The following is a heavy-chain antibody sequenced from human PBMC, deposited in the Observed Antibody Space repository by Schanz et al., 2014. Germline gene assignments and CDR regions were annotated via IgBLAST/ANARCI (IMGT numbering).Heavy chain of an antibody. CDR3: ARAQGVIRLYYGVDV. J-gene: IGHJ6*02. CDR2: VNYSGST. D-gene: IGHD3-10*01. Sequence: QVQLQESGPGLVKPSETLSLTCTVSAAFISRYYWSWVRQAPGKGLEWIGYVNYSGSTKYNPSLESRVTISADTSKKQFSLKMTSVTTADTAVYYCARAQGVIRLYYGVDVWGQGTTVTVSS. V-gene: IGHV4-59*01. CDR1: AAFISRYY.